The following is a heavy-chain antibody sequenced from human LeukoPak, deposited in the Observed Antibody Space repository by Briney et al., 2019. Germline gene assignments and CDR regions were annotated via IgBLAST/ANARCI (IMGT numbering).Heavy chain of an antibody. J-gene: IGHJ4*02. CDR2: INPNSGGT. V-gene: IGHV1-2*04. D-gene: IGHD3-10*01. Sequence: ASVKVSCKASGYTFTGYYMHWVRQAPGQGLEWMGWINPNSGGTNYAQKFQGWVTMTRDTSISTAYMELSRLRPDDTAVYYCARGVLLWFGELSEYYFDYWGQGTLVTVSS. CDR3: ARGVLLWFGELSEYYFDY. CDR1: GYTFTGYY.